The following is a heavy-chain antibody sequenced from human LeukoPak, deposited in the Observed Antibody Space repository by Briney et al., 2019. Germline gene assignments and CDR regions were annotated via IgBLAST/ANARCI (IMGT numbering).Heavy chain of an antibody. V-gene: IGHV3-64*01. J-gene: IGHJ4*02. CDR2: ISSSGGST. D-gene: IGHD2-2*01. CDR1: GFTFSSYS. Sequence: GGSLRLSCAAYGFTFSSYSMHWVRQAPGKGLEYVSAISSSGGSTYYANSVKGRFTISRDNSKNTLYLQMGSLRAEDMAVYYCARTYCSSTSCSVDYWVQGTLVTVSS. CDR3: ARTYCSSTSCSVDY.